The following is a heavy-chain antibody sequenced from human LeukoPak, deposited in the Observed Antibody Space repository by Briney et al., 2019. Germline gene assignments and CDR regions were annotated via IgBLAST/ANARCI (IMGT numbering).Heavy chain of an antibody. CDR2: ISSSSSTI. D-gene: IGHD6-13*01. CDR1: GFTFSSYS. CDR3: ARVGYTGTWYSSPPFDY. V-gene: IGHV3-48*04. Sequence: GGSLRLSCAASGFTFSSYSMNWVRQAPGKGLEWVSYISSSSSTIYYADSVKGRFIISRDNAKNSLYLQMNSLRAEDTAVYYCARVGYTGTWYSSPPFDYWGQGTLVTVSS. J-gene: IGHJ4*02.